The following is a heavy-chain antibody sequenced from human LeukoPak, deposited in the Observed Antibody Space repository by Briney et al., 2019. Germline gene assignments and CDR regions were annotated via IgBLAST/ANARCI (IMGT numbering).Heavy chain of an antibody. D-gene: IGHD6-6*01. CDR3: SRLGSSSSIDY. J-gene: IGHJ4*02. V-gene: IGHV3-33*01. CDR2: IGYDGSST. CDR1: GYTFNSYD. Sequence: GGSLTLPCAACGYTFNSYDMHGPRQAPGRGLVGVAIIGYDGSSTYYADSVKGRFIISRDSSKNTLYLQMNSLRAGDTAVYYCSRLGSSSSIDYWGQGTLVTVSS.